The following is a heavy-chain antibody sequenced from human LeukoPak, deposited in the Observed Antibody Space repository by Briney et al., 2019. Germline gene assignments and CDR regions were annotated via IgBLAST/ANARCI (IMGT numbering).Heavy chain of an antibody. J-gene: IGHJ4*02. D-gene: IGHD5-24*01. CDR1: GFTFSSYW. V-gene: IGHV3-7*03. CDR2: IKQAGSEK. CDR3: ARGGDGYNPIRY. Sequence: PGGSLRLSCAASGFTFSSYWMSWVRQAPGKGREGVANIKQAGSEKYYVDSVKGRFTISRDNAKNSLYLQMNSLRAEDTAVYYCARGGDGYNPIRYWGQGTLVTVSS.